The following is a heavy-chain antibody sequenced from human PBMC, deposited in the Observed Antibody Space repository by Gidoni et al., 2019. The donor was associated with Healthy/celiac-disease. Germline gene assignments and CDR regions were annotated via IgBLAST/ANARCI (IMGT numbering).Heavy chain of an antibody. CDR3: ARDRGAAGGFDM. CDR2: IYFSGST. J-gene: IGHJ3*02. D-gene: IGHD3-10*01. Sequence: QVQLQESGPGPVKPAETLSLTCTVSGGPISTYYWNWIRQPPGKGLEWIGYIYFSGSTSYSPSLKSRVTISVDTSKNQFSLKLSSVTAADTAVYYCARDRGAAGGFDMWGQGTTVTVSS. V-gene: IGHV4-59*01. CDR1: GGPISTYY.